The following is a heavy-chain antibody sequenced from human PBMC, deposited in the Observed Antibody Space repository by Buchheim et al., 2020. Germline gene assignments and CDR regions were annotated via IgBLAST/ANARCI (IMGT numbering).Heavy chain of an antibody. D-gene: IGHD3-10*01. J-gene: IGHJ6*02. CDR2: ISTSSTDT. CDR1: GFTFSDFY. Sequence: QVQLVESGGGLVKPGGSLRLSCAASGFTFSDFYMTWIRQAPGRGLEWVSYISTSSTDTDFADSVKGRFTISRDNAKNSVYLQMNSLRAEDTAVYYCARYFGAGSSYGMDVCGQGTT. V-gene: IGHV3-11*05. CDR3: ARYFGAGSSYGMDV.